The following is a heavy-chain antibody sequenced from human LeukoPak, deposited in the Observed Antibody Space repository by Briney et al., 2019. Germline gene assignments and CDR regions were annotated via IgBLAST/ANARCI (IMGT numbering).Heavy chain of an antibody. J-gene: IGHJ6*03. CDR3: ARDKVRSGYCSGGSCYDYYYYYMDV. D-gene: IGHD2-15*01. Sequence: SVKVSCKASGGTFSSYAISWVRQAPGQGLEWMGGIVPIFGTANYAQKFQGVVTITTDESTSTAYMELSSLRSEDTAVYYCARDKVRSGYCSGGSCYDYYYYYMDVWGKGTTVTVSS. V-gene: IGHV1-69*05. CDR1: GGTFSSYA. CDR2: IVPIFGTA.